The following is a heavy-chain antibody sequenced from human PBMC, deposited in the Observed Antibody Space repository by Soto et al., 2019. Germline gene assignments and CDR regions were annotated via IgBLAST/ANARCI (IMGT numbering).Heavy chain of an antibody. CDR3: ARDNSSGWYIGWFDT. Sequence: LTCTVSGGSISSYYWSWIRQPPGKGLEWIGYIYYSGSTNYNPSLKSRVTISVDTSKNQFSLKLSSVTAADTAVYYCARDNSSGWYIGWFDTWGQGTLVTVSS. CDR2: IYYSGST. J-gene: IGHJ5*02. D-gene: IGHD6-19*01. CDR1: GGSISSYY. V-gene: IGHV4-59*01.